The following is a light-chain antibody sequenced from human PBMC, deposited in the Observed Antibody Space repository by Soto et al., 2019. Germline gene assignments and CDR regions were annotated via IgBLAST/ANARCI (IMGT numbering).Light chain of an antibody. V-gene: IGKV1-6*01. CDR2: VAS. CDR3: LQEYNYPFT. Sequence: AIQMTQSPSSLSASVGDRVTITCRASQDIRKVLAWYQQKPGKAPQILIYVASTLQTGVASRFSGSGSATDFTLNISSLQPEDSAAYYCLQEYNYPFTFGQGTKVDIK. J-gene: IGKJ2*01. CDR1: QDIRKV.